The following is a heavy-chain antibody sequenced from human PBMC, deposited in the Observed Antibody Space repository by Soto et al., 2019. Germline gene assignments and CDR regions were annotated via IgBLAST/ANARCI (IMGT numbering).Heavy chain of an antibody. CDR3: ARGPSGDKVDY. CDR2: IYDGGIT. D-gene: IGHD7-27*01. J-gene: IGHJ4*02. Sequence: QVQVQESGPGLVKPSETLSLTCTVSGGSIRNVNYCWSWVRQSPDNGLEWIGHIYDGGITYNNPSLNCRVNISIDTSKNQVSLRLSSVTATDTAVYYWARGPSGDKVDYWGQGILVTVSS. CDR1: GGSIRNVNYC. V-gene: IGHV4-30-4*01.